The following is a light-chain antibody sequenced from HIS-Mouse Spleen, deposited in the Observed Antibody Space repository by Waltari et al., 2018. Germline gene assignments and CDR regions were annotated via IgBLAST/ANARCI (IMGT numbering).Light chain of an antibody. J-gene: IGLJ3*02. CDR1: SSDGGGYNY. CDR3: SSYTSSSTLWV. CDR2: EVS. Sequence: QSALTQPASVSGSPGQSITISCTGTSSDGGGYNYFSWYQQHPGKAPKLMIYEVSNRPSGVSNRFSGSKSGNTASLTISGLQAEDEADYYCSSYTSSSTLWVFGGGTKLTVL. V-gene: IGLV2-14*01.